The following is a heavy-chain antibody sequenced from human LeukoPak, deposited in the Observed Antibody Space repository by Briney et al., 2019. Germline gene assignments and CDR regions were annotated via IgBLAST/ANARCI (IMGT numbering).Heavy chain of an antibody. CDR2: ISYDGSNK. J-gene: IGHJ4*02. Sequence: GGSLRLSCAASGFTFSSYAMHWVRQAPGKGLEWVAVISYDGSNKYYADSVKGRFTISRDNSKNTLYLQMNSLRAEDTAVYYCARDYRYDYVWGSYPYTGYFDYWGQGTLVTVSS. D-gene: IGHD3-16*02. CDR1: GFTFSSYA. V-gene: IGHV3-30-3*01. CDR3: ARDYRYDYVWGSYPYTGYFDY.